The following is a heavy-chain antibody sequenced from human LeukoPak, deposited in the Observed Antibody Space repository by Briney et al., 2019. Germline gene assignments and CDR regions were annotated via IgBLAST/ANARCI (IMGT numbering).Heavy chain of an antibody. V-gene: IGHV3-21*01. CDR3: ARGQRGYSFDY. J-gene: IGHJ4*01. CDR2: ISSSSSYI. Sequence: KSGGSLRLSCAASGFTFSGYSMNWVRQAPGKGLEWVSSISSSSSYIYYADSVKGRFTISRDNAKNSLYLQMNSLRAEDTAVYYCARGQRGYSFDYWGQGTLVTVSS. CDR1: GFTFSGYS. D-gene: IGHD5-18*01.